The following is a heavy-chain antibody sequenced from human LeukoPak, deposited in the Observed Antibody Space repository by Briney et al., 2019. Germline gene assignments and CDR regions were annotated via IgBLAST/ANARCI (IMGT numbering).Heavy chain of an antibody. CDR1: GGSFSGYY. Sequence: SETLSLTCAVYGGSFSGYYWSWIRQPPGKGLEWIGEINHSGSTNYNPSLKSRVTMSVDTSKNQFSLKLSSVTAADTAVYYCARLRGESAGIDYWGQGTLVTVSS. CDR2: INHSGST. CDR3: ARLRGESAGIDY. V-gene: IGHV4-34*01. D-gene: IGHD1-14*01. J-gene: IGHJ4*02.